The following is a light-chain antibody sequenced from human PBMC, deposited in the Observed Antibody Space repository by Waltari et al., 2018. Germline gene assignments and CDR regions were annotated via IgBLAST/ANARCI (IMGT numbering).Light chain of an antibody. CDR3: SSYTISSTLNWV. J-gene: IGLJ3*02. CDR2: DVS. Sequence: QSALTQPASVSGSPGQSITISCTGTSSDAGGFNFVSWDQQHPGKAPKLMIYDVSKRPSWVSNRFSGSKSGNTASLTISGLQAEDEADYYCSSYTISSTLNWVFGGGTKLTVL. CDR1: SSDAGGFNF. V-gene: IGLV2-14*03.